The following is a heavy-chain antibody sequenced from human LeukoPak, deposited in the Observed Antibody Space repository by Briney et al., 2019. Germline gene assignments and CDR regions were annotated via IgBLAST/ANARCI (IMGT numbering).Heavy chain of an antibody. CDR1: GFTFDDHV. V-gene: IGHV3-20*04. CDR3: ARGKNVGTRQNCFNV. D-gene: IGHD7-27*01. J-gene: IGHJ3*01. Sequence: GGSLRLSCAASGFTFDDHVMVWVRQAPGKGLEWVSGINWNGATTGYADSVKGRFTISRDNVRNSLYLQMDSLRAEDTALYFCARGKNVGTRQNCFNVWHPGPMVTASS. CDR2: INWNGATT.